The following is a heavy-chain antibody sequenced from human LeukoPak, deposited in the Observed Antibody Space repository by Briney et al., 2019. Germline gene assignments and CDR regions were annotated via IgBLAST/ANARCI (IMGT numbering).Heavy chain of an antibody. CDR1: GFTFSSYE. J-gene: IGHJ4*02. V-gene: IGHV3-48*03. D-gene: IGHD3-3*01. CDR3: ARDRAPRTIFGVVIMFDY. CDR2: ISSSGSTI. Sequence: PGGSPRLSCAASGFTFSSYEMNWVRQAPGKGLEWVSYISSSGSTIYYADSVKGRFTISRDNAKNSLYLQMNSLRAEDTAVYYCARDRAPRTIFGVVIMFDYWGQGTLVTVSS.